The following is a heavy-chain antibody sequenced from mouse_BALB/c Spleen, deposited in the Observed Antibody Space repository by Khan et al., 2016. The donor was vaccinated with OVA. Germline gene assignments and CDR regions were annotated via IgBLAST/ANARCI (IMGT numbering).Heavy chain of an antibody. CDR3: ARTARIKY. V-gene: IGHV3-2*02. Sequence: EVGLVESGPGLVKPSQSLSLTCTVTGYSITSGYGWNWIRQFPGNKLEWMGYISYSGSTNYNPSLKSRISITRHTSKNQFFLQLNSVTTEDTATYYCARTARIKYWGQGTTLTVSS. J-gene: IGHJ2*01. CDR2: ISYSGST. CDR1: GYSITSGYG. D-gene: IGHD1-2*01.